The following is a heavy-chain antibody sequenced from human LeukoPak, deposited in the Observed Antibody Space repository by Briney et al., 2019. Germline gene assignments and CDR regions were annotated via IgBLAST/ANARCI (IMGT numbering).Heavy chain of an antibody. CDR1: GFTFDDYA. J-gene: IGHJ4*02. V-gene: IGHV3-9*01. CDR2: ISWNSGSV. Sequence: GRSLRLSCAASGFTFDDYAMHWVRQAPGKGLEWVSGISWNSGSVGYADSVKGRFTISRDNAKNSLYLQMNSLRAEDTALYYCAKDSCSSTSCYTYDYWGQGTLVTVSS. D-gene: IGHD2-2*02. CDR3: AKDSCSSTSCYTYDY.